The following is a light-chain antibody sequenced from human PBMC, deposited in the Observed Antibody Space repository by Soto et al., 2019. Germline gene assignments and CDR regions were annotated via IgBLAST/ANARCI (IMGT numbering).Light chain of an antibody. CDR2: EAS. Sequence: QSVLTQPPSASGSPGQSVTISCTGTTSDVGGHNYVSWYQQYSGKAPKLMIYEASKRPSGVPDRFSGSKSGNTASLTVSGLQAEDEADYYCSSYAGINNFVVFGGGTKLTVL. J-gene: IGLJ2*01. V-gene: IGLV2-8*01. CDR1: TSDVGGHNY. CDR3: SSYAGINNFVV.